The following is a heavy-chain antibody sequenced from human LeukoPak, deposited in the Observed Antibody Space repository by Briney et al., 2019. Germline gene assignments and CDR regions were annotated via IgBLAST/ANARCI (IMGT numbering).Heavy chain of an antibody. CDR2: IWYDGSNK. V-gene: IGHV3-33*08. Sequence: GGSLRLSCAASGFTFSNYAMHWVRQAPGKGLEWVAVIWYDGSNKYYADSVKGRFTISRDNSKNTLYLQMNSLRAEDTAVYYCARDYYGSGSSFDYWGQGTLVTVSS. D-gene: IGHD3-10*01. CDR1: GFTFSNYA. J-gene: IGHJ4*02. CDR3: ARDYYGSGSSFDY.